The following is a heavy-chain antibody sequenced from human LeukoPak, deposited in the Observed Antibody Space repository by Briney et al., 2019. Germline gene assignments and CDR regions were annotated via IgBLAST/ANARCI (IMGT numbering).Heavy chain of an antibody. CDR2: IIPIFGTA. Sequence: SVKVSCKASGYTFSNYGIHWVRQAPGQGLEWMGGIIPIFGTANYAQKFQGRVTITADESTSTAYMELSSLRSEDTAVYYCASEPDYWGQGTLVTVSS. J-gene: IGHJ4*02. CDR1: GYTFSNYG. CDR3: ASEPDY. V-gene: IGHV1-69*13.